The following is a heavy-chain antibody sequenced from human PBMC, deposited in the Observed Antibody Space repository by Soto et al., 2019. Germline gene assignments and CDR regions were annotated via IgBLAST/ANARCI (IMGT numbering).Heavy chain of an antibody. CDR3: ATRAYYYDSSGYFDY. CDR1: GFTFSSYA. D-gene: IGHD3-22*01. Sequence: WGSLRLSCAASGFTFSSYAMSWVRQAPGKGLEWVSAISGSGGSTYYADSVKGRFTISRDNSKNTLYLQMNSLRAEDTAVYYCATRAYYYDSSGYFDYWGQGTLVNVSS. CDR2: ISGSGGST. J-gene: IGHJ4*02. V-gene: IGHV3-23*01.